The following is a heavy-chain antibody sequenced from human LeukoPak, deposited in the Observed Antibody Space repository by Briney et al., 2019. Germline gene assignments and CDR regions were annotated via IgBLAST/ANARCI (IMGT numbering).Heavy chain of an antibody. J-gene: IGHJ4*02. CDR3: AKAPGIAARPGNYFDY. V-gene: IGHV3-23*01. D-gene: IGHD6-6*01. CDR2: ISGSGGST. Sequence: GGSLRLSCAASGFTVSSNYMSWVRQAPGKGLEWVSAISGSGGSTYYADSVKGRFTISRDNSKNTLYLQMNSLRAEDTAVYYCAKAPGIAARPGNYFDYWGQGTLVTVSS. CDR1: GFTVSSNY.